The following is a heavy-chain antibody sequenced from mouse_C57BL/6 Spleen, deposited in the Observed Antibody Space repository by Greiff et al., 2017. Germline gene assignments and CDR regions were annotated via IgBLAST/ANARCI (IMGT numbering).Heavy chain of an antibody. CDR3: ARGDDYDPFAY. V-gene: IGHV5-17*01. J-gene: IGHJ3*01. CDR1: GFTFSDYG. CDR2: ISSGSSTI. D-gene: IGHD2-4*01. Sequence: EVKLVESGGGLVKPGGSLKLSCAASGFTFSDYGMHWVRQAPEKGLEWVAYISSGSSTIYYADTVKGRFTISRDNAKNTLFLQMTSLRSEDTAMYYCARGDDYDPFAYWGQGTLVTVSA.